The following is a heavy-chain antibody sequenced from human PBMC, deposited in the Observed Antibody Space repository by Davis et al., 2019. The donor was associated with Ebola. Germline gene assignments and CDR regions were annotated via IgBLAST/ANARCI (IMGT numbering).Heavy chain of an antibody. D-gene: IGHD2-21*02. CDR2: IYYSGDT. CDR1: GASISYYY. Sequence: SETLSLTCTVSGASISYYYWSWIRQSPGKGPEWIGYIYYSGDTHYNPPLKSRVTISVDTSKNEFSLNLRSVTAADTATYYCARGRGDPRIFDYWGQGILVTVSS. CDR3: ARGRGDPRIFDY. J-gene: IGHJ4*02. V-gene: IGHV4-59*01.